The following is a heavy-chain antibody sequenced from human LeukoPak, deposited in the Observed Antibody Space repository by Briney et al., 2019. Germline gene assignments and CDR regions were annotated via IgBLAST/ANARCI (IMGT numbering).Heavy chain of an antibody. D-gene: IGHD2-15*01. V-gene: IGHV1-18*01. CDR2: ISAYNGNT. CDR3: ARGVEFPCSGGSCYWGLHWFDP. CDR1: GYTFTSYG. Sequence: ASVKVSCKASGYTFTSYGISWVRQAPGQGLEWMGWISAYNGNTNYAQKLQGRVTMTTDTSTSTAYMELRSLRSDDTAVYYCARGVEFPCSGGSCYWGLHWFDPWGQGTLVTVSS. J-gene: IGHJ5*02.